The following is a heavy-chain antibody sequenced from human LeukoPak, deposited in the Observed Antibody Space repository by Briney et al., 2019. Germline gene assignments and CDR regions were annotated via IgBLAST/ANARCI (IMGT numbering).Heavy chain of an antibody. J-gene: IGHJ4*02. D-gene: IGHD3-22*01. CDR3: ARGVYDSSGYYSYFDY. Sequence: GGSRRLSCPASGFTFSSYDMDWVRQVTGKGRDWASAIGTAGDPYYPGSVKGRFNISRKNAKNSLYLQMNSLRAGDTAVYYCARGVYDSSGYYSYFDYWGQGTLVTVSS. CDR2: IGTAGDP. V-gene: IGHV3-13*05. CDR1: GFTFSSYD.